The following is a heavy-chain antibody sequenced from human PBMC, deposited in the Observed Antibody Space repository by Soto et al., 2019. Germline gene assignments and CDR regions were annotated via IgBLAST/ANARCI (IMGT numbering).Heavy chain of an antibody. Sequence: RKISCQGSGYAFSSYWIAWVRQMPGEGLEWMGIIYPGDSDTRYSPSFQGQVTISVDESITTAYLQWSSLKASDTAMYYCARGYCTATICDPWFDPWGQGTLVTVSS. CDR3: ARGYCTATICDPWFDP. J-gene: IGHJ5*02. D-gene: IGHD2-8*02. CDR1: GYAFSSYW. CDR2: IYPGDSDT. V-gene: IGHV5-51*01.